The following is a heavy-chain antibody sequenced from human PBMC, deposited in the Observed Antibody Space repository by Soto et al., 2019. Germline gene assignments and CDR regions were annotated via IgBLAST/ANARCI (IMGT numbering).Heavy chain of an antibody. CDR1: GFIFSSYW. J-gene: IGHJ6*02. D-gene: IGHD2-2*02. CDR2: INSDGSST. Sequence: PGGSLRLSCAASGFIFSSYWMHWVRQAPGKGLVWVSRINSDGSSTSYADSVKGRFTISRDNAKNRLYLQMNSLRAEDTAVYYCARELPTAIRGGYYYSYGMDVWGQGXTVNVSS. V-gene: IGHV3-74*01. CDR3: ARELPTAIRGGYYYSYGMDV.